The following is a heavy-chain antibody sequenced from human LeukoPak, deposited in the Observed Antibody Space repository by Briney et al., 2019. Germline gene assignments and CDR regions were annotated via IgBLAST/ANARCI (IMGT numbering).Heavy chain of an antibody. CDR3: AKGSTSCPFDY. J-gene: IGHJ4*02. CDR1: GFTFSTYG. D-gene: IGHD2-2*01. CDR2: ISSGSGTI. V-gene: IGHV3-48*01. Sequence: PGGSLRLSCAASGFTFSTYGVNWVRQAPGKGLEWVSYISSGSGTICYADSVKGRFTISRDNSKNTLYLQMNSLRAEDTAVYYCAKGSTSCPFDYWGQGTLVTVSS.